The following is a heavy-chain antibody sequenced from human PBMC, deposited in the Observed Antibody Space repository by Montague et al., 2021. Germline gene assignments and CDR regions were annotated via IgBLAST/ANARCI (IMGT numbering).Heavy chain of an antibody. CDR3: ARGPLVLQRFFENLYSRNWHLDV. CDR2: INTSGNT. Sequence: TLSLTCTVSGASITSGGYYWTWIRQPAGKGLEWIGRINTSGNTDYNPSLSSRVTILVDTSRNHFSLKLYSVTAADTATYFCARGPLVLQRFFENLYSRNWHLDVWGRGTLVTVSS. V-gene: IGHV4-61*02. J-gene: IGHJ2*01. CDR1: GASITSGGYY. D-gene: IGHD3-3*01.